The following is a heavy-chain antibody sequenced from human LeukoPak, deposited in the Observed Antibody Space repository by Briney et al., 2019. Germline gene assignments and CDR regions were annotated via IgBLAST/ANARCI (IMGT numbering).Heavy chain of an antibody. Sequence: GGSLRLSCAASGFTFSSYEMNWVRQAPGHGLEWVSYMSRSGSTIYYADSAKGRFTISRDNAKNSLYLQMNSLRAEDTAVYYCARGRKDMMAAGLFDYWGQGTLVTVSS. V-gene: IGHV3-48*03. CDR1: GFTFSSYE. J-gene: IGHJ4*02. CDR3: ARGRKDMMAAGLFDY. D-gene: IGHD6-13*01. CDR2: MSRSGSTI.